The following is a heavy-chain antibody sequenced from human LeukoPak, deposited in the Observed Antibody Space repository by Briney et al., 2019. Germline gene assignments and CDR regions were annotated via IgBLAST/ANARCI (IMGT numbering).Heavy chain of an antibody. Sequence: SETLSLTCTVSGGSISSYYWSWIRQPPGKGLEWIGYIYYSGSTNYNPSLKSRVTISVDTSKNQFSLKLSSVTAADTAVYYCARPDNSYYYYGMDVWGQGTTVTVSS. J-gene: IGHJ6*02. CDR2: IYYSGST. CDR1: GGSISSYY. CDR3: ARPDNSYYYYGMDV. V-gene: IGHV4-59*08. D-gene: IGHD1-20*01.